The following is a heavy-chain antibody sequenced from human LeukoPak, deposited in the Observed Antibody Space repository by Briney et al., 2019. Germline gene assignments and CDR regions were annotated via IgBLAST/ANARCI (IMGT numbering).Heavy chain of an antibody. Sequence: PSETLSLTCAVYGGSFSGYYWSWIRQPPGKGLEWIGEINHSGSTNYNPSLKSRVTISVDTSKNQFSLKLSSVTAADTAVYYCARDGQYYYGSGSYGRYCYYGMDVWGQGTTVTVSS. D-gene: IGHD3-10*01. CDR1: GGSFSGYY. V-gene: IGHV4-34*01. CDR3: ARDGQYYYGSGSYGRYCYYGMDV. CDR2: INHSGST. J-gene: IGHJ6*02.